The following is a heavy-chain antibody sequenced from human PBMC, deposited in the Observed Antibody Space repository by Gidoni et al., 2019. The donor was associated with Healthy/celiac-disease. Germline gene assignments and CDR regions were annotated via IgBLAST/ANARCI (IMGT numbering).Heavy chain of an antibody. CDR1: GYTFTSYA. CDR3: ARNEYSSGWYVPN. V-gene: IGHV1-3*01. J-gene: IGHJ4*02. CDR2: INAGNGNT. Sequence: QVQLVQSGAEVKKPGASVKVSCQASGYTFTSYAMHWVRQAPGQRLEWMGWINAGNGNTKYSQKFQGRVTITRDTSASTAYMELSSLRSEDTAVYYCARNEYSSGWYVPNWGQGTLVTVSS. D-gene: IGHD6-19*01.